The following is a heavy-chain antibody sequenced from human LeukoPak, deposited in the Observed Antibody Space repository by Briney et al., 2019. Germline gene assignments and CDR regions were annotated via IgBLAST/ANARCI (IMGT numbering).Heavy chain of an antibody. CDR3: AQTKGSSGYYWDY. Sequence: PSETLSLTCTVSGGSISSYYWSWIRQPPGKGLEWIGYIYYSGSTNYNPSLKSRVTISVDTSKNQFSLKLSSVTAADTAVYYCAQTKGSSGYYWDYWGQGTLVTVSS. CDR1: GGSISSYY. D-gene: IGHD3-22*01. V-gene: IGHV4-59*12. CDR2: IYYSGST. J-gene: IGHJ4*02.